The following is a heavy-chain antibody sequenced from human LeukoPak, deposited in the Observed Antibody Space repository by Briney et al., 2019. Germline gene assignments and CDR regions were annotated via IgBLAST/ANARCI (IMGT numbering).Heavy chain of an antibody. D-gene: IGHD3-22*01. Sequence: GASVKVSCKASGYTFTSYDINWVRQATGQGLEWMGWMNPNSGNTGYAQKFQGRVTMTRDTSTSTVYMELSSLRSEDTAVYYCAREQIPYYDSRVLGYWGQGTLVTVSS. CDR2: MNPNSGNT. J-gene: IGHJ4*02. CDR3: AREQIPYYDSRVLGY. V-gene: IGHV1-8*02. CDR1: GYTFTSYD.